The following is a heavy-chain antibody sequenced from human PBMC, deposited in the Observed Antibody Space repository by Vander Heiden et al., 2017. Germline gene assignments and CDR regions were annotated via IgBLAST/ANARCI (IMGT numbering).Heavy chain of an antibody. CDR2: VNPISGGT. CDR3: AKDLHCSSPSCSTLENDYGMDI. J-gene: IGHJ6*02. CDR1: GYTFHRYD. Sequence: QVQLVQSGAEVKKPGASVKVSCRASGYTFHRYDINWVRQATGQGLEWMGRVNPISGGTDYAQQFKGRVTMTRNTSINTVYMELSSLRSEDTAVYFCAKDLHCSSPSCSTLENDYGMDIWGQGTTVTVSS. D-gene: IGHD2-2*02. V-gene: IGHV1-8*01.